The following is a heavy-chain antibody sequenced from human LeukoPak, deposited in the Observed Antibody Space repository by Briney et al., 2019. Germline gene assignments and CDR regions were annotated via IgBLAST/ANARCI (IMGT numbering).Heavy chain of an antibody. D-gene: IGHD3-10*01. CDR3: ARGRPLLWFGPFDY. V-gene: IGHV4-34*01. Sequence: PSETLSLTCAVYGGSFSGYYWSWIRQPPGKGLEWIGEINHSGSTNYNPSLKSRVTISVDTSKNQFSLKLSSVTAADTAVYYCARGRPLLWFGPFDYWGQGTLVTASS. CDR1: GGSFSGYY. CDR2: INHSGST. J-gene: IGHJ4*02.